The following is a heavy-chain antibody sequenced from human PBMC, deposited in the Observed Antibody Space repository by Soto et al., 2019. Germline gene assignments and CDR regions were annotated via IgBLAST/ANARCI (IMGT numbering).Heavy chain of an antibody. CDR1: GFTFSNYA. V-gene: IGHV3-23*01. CDR2: TGGRGFST. J-gene: IGHJ4*02. CDR3: AKRGDDFRSDYYYYLDC. Sequence: GGSLRLSCAASGFTFSNYAMSWVRQAPGKGLEWVSATGGRGFSTYYADSVKGRFTISRDNSKNTLYLQMNSLRVEDTAVYYCAKRGDDFRSDYYYYLDCWGLGTLVTVST. D-gene: IGHD3-3*01.